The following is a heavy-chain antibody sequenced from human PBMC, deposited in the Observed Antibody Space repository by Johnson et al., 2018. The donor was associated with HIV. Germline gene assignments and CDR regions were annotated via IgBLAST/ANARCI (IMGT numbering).Heavy chain of an antibody. CDR1: GFSFSDYY. V-gene: IGHV3-11*04. J-gene: IGHJ3*02. CDR2: ISNTGATT. CDR3: ARATYSNSKAHAFDI. D-gene: IGHD6-6*01. Sequence: QVQLVESGGGLVKSGGSLRLSCAASGFSFSDYYMSWVRQAPGKGLEWVSYISNTGATTYYADSVKGRFTISRDNAKNSLYLQMNSLRAEDTAVYYCARATYSNSKAHAFDIWGQGTMVTVSS.